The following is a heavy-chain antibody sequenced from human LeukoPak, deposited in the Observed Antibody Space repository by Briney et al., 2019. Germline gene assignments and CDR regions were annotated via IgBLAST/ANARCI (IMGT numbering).Heavy chain of an antibody. CDR3: ARSRYFDWLLEDY. V-gene: IGHV1-46*01. Sequence: ASVKVSCKASGYTFTSYYMHWVRQAPGQGLEWMGIINPSGGSTSYAQKFQGRVTMTRDTSISTAYMELSRLRSDDTAVYYCARSRYFDWLLEDYWGQGTLVTVSS. CDR2: INPSGGST. D-gene: IGHD3-9*01. J-gene: IGHJ4*02. CDR1: GYTFTSYY.